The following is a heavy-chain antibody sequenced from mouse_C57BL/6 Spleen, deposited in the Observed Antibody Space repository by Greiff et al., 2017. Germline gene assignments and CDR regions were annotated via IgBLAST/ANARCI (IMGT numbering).Heavy chain of an antibody. Sequence: VQLQQPGAELVRPGSSVKLSCKASGYTFTSYWMDWVKQRPGQGLEWIGNIDPSDSETHYNQKFKDKATLTVDKSSSTAYMQLSSLTSADSAVYCCARGGNSYFDYGGKGTTLTVSS. D-gene: IGHD2-1*01. J-gene: IGHJ2*01. CDR2: IDPSDSET. CDR1: GYTFTSYW. V-gene: IGHV1-61*01. CDR3: ARGGNSYFDY.